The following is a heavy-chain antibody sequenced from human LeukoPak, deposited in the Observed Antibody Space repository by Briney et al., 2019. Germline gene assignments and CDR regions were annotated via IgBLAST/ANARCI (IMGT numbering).Heavy chain of an antibody. D-gene: IGHD1-26*01. CDR2: FSPNGTT. CDR1: RASVSSSY. Sequence: SETLSLTCTVSRASVSSSYWTWIRQPAGEGLEWIGRFSPNGTTSYNPSLKSRVTMSVDTSKNQFSLKLRSVTAADTAMYYCARVVGTYWFDPWGQGTLVIVTS. CDR3: ARVVGTYWFDP. V-gene: IGHV4-4*07. J-gene: IGHJ5*02.